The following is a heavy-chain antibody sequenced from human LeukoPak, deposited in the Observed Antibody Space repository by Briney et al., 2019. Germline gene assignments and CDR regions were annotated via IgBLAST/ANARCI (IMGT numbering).Heavy chain of an antibody. CDR3: ARGLGPIYFDY. CDR1: GGSFSSGNYY. CDR2: IYYSGST. J-gene: IGHJ4*02. Sequence: SETLSLTCTVSGGSFSSGNYYWSWIRQPPGKGLEWIGYIYYSGSTNYNPSLKSRVIVSADMSKNQFSLKLSSVTAADTAVYYCARGLGPIYFDYWGQGTLVTVSS. D-gene: IGHD3-16*01. V-gene: IGHV4-61*01.